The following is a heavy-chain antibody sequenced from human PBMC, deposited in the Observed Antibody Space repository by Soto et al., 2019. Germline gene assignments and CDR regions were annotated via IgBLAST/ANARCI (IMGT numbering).Heavy chain of an antibody. CDR3: ANFSNYDLSWFDP. D-gene: IGHD4-4*01. J-gene: IGHJ5*02. Sequence: GGSLRLSCAASGFTFSSYEMNWVRQAPGKGLEWVSYISSSGSTIYYADSVKGRFTISRDNSKNTLYLQMNSLRAEDTAVYYCANFSNYDLSWFDPWGQGTLVTVSS. CDR1: GFTFSSYE. CDR2: ISSSGSTI. V-gene: IGHV3-48*03.